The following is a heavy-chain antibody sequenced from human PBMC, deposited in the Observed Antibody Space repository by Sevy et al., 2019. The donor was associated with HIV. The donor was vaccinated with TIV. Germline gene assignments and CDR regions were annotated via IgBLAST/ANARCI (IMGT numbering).Heavy chain of an antibody. CDR3: AGARYDGSGSFDAFDI. CDR1: GFTFITYA. CDR2: IYGSGGTT. D-gene: IGHD3-22*01. J-gene: IGHJ3*02. V-gene: IGHV3-23*01. Sequence: GGSRRLSCKPSGFTFITYAMNWVRQAPGKGLEWVSTIYGSGGTTYYADSVKGRFTISRDNSKNTLYLQMDSLRTEDTAIYYCAGARYDGSGSFDAFDIWGQGTMVTVSS.